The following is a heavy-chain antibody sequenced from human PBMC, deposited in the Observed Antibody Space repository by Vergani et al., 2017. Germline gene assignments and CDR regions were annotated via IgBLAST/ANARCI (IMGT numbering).Heavy chain of an antibody. CDR1: GGSISSYY. CDR3: ARAVVLVVPEGYHYYYYMDV. D-gene: IGHD3-22*01. J-gene: IGHJ6*03. Sequence: QVQLQESGPGLVKPSETLSLTCTVSGGSISSYYWSWIRQPPGKGLEWIGYIYYSGSTHYNPSLKSRVTISVDTSKNQFSLKLSSVTAADTAVYYCARAVVLVVPEGYHYYYYMDVWGKGTTVTVSS. CDR2: IYYSGST. V-gene: IGHV4-59*01.